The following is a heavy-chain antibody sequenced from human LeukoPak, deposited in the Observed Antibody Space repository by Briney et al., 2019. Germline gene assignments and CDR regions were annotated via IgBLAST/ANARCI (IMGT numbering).Heavy chain of an antibody. J-gene: IGHJ4*02. D-gene: IGHD3-10*01. CDR3: ARDGLWFGSPV. CDR2: MNPNSGNT. V-gene: IGHV1-8*01. CDR1: GYTFTSCD. Sequence: ASVKVSCKASGYTFTSCDINWVRRATGQGHEWMGWMNPNSGNTGYAQKLQGRVTMTRNTSISTAYMELSSLRSEDTAVYYCARDGLWFGSPVWGQGTLVTVSS.